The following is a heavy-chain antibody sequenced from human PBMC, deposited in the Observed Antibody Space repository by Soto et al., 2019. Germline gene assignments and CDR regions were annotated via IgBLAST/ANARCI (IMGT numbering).Heavy chain of an antibody. CDR3: ARSDGYNYSSDY. V-gene: IGHV1-3*01. J-gene: IGHJ4*02. D-gene: IGHD5-12*01. Sequence: GASVKVSCKASGYTFTSYAVHWVRQAPGQRLEWMGWINAGNGNTKYSQKFQGRVTITRDTSASTAYMELSSLRSEDTAVYYCARSDGYNYSSDYWGQGTLVTVSS. CDR1: GYTFTSYA. CDR2: INAGNGNT.